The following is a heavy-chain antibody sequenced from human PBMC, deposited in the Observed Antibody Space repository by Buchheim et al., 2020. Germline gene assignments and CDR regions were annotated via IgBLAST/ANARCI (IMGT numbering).Heavy chain of an antibody. CDR1: GFTFNNYA. D-gene: IGHD2-2*01. V-gene: IGHV3-23*01. J-gene: IGHJ6*02. Sequence: EVQLLESGGGLVQPGGSLRLSCAASGFTFNNYAMNWVRQVPGKGLEWVSGIIGSGSRTYYADSVKGRLTISRDNSKGTLYLPMNSLRAEDTAVYYCAKGGYCSSSDCYRAYYYYYMDAWGQGTT. CDR2: IIGSGSRT. CDR3: AKGGYCSSSDCYRAYYYYYMDA.